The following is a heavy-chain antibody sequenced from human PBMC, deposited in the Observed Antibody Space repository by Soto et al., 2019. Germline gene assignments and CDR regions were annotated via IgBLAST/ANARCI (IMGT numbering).Heavy chain of an antibody. CDR1: GGSFSGYY. Sequence: SETLSLTCAVYGGSFSGYYWSWIRQPPGKGLEWIGEINHSGSTNYNPSLKSRVTISVDTSKNQFSLKLSSVTAADTAVYYCARHGYYDFWSGYSLLGGGDFDYWGQGTLVTVSS. D-gene: IGHD3-3*01. CDR3: ARHGYYDFWSGYSLLGGGDFDY. J-gene: IGHJ4*02. CDR2: INHSGST. V-gene: IGHV4-34*01.